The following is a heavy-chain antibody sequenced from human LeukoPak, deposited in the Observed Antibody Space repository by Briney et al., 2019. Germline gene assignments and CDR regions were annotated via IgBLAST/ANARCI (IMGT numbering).Heavy chain of an antibody. CDR3: ARDGALEQWLIT. D-gene: IGHD6-19*01. Sequence: ASVKVSCKASGYTFTSYAMNWVRQAPGQGLEWMGIINPSGGSTSYAQKFQGRVTMTRDTSTSTVYMELSSLRSEDTAVYYCARDGALEQWLITWGQGTLVTVSS. CDR2: INPSGGST. V-gene: IGHV1-46*01. J-gene: IGHJ4*02. CDR1: GYTFTSYA.